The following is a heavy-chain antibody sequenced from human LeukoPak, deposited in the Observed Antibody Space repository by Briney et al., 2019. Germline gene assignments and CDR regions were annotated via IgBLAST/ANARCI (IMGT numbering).Heavy chain of an antibody. Sequence: GGSLRHSCAACGFTFRNALMSWVRQAPGKGGQWVGRINRKRDGGTTDYAAPLKGRFTISRDDSINTLYQQKNSLKTEDTAVDYCTTDYDIVATIEFPYYFDYWGQGTLVTVSS. D-gene: IGHD5-12*01. CDR2: INRKRDGGTT. J-gene: IGHJ4*02. V-gene: IGHV3-15*01. CDR3: TTDYDIVATIEFPYYFDY. CDR1: GFTFRNAL.